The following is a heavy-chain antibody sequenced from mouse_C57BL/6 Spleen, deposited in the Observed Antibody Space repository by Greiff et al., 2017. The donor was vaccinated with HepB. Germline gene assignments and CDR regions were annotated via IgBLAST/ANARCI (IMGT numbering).Heavy chain of an antibody. CDR2: ISYDGSN. V-gene: IGHV3-6*01. CDR3: ERGNYGSRLWYFDV. J-gene: IGHJ1*03. CDR1: GYSITSGYY. D-gene: IGHD1-1*01. Sequence: EVQLQESGPGLVKPSQSLSLTCSVTGYSITSGYYWNWIRQFPGNKLEWMGYISYDGSNNYNPSLKNRISITRDTSKNQFFLKLNSVTTEDTATYDCERGNYGSRLWYFDVWGTGTTVTVSS.